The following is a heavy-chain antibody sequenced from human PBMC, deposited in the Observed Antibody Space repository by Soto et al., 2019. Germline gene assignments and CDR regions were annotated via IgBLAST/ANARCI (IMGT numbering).Heavy chain of an antibody. CDR2: INHSGST. J-gene: IGHJ4*02. Sequence: SETLSLTCAVYGGSFSGYYWTWIRQPPGKGLEWIGEINHSGSTNYNMSLKSRVTISVDTSKNQFSLELTSVTAADMAVYYCARMISRDGWTDYWGQGGLVTVSS. V-gene: IGHV4-34*01. CDR1: GGSFSGYY. CDR3: ARMISRDGWTDY. D-gene: IGHD6-19*01.